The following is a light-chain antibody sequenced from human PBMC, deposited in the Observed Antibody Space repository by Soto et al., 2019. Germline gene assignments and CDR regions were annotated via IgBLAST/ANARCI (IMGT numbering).Light chain of an antibody. J-gene: IGKJ3*01. CDR3: MQGVETPFT. V-gene: IGKV2-28*01. CDR1: ESLLFTNGYNY. CDR2: LGS. Sequence: DIVMTQSPLSLPVTPGEAASISCRSSESLLFTNGYNYLDWYVQKPGQSPQLLIYLGSHRAPVVPDRFSGSGSGTDFTLKISRVEAEDGGFYYCMQGVETPFTFGPGTKVDIK.